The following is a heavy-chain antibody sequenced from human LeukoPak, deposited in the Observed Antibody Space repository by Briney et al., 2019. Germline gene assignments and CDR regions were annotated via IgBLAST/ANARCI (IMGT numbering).Heavy chain of an antibody. CDR1: GFTFDDYA. CDR3: AAYCSSTSCYRYFDY. Sequence: GRSLRLSCAASGFTFDDYAMHWVRQAPGKGLEWVSGISWNSGSIGYADSVKGRFTISRDNAKNSLYLQMNSLRAEDTALYYCAAYCSSTSCYRYFDYWGQGTLVTVSS. J-gene: IGHJ4*02. V-gene: IGHV3-9*01. CDR2: ISWNSGSI. D-gene: IGHD2-2*02.